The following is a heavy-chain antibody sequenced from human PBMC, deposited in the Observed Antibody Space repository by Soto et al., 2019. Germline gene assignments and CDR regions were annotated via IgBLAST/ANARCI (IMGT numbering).Heavy chain of an antibody. CDR3: AKDLRYCSSTSCSGLEYFQH. CDR1: GFTFSSYA. CDR2: ISGSGDST. J-gene: IGHJ1*01. V-gene: IGHV3-23*01. Sequence: GGSLRFSCAASGFTFSSYAMSWVRQAPGKGLEWVSGISGSGDSTYYADSVKGRFTISRDNSKNTLYLQMNSLRAEDTAIYYYAKDLRYCSSTSCSGLEYFQHWGQGTLVTVSS. D-gene: IGHD2-2*01.